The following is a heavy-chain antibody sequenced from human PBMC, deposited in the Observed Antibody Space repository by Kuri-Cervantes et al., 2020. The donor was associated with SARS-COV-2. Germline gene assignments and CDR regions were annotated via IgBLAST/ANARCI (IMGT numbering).Heavy chain of an antibody. CDR2: IKSKTDGGTT. D-gene: IGHD3-3*01. J-gene: IGHJ4*02. CDR1: GFTFSSYS. V-gene: IGHV3-15*01. Sequence: GGSLRLSCAASGFTFSSYSMNRVRQAPGKGLEWVGRIKSKTDGGTTDYAAPVKGRFTISRDDSKSIAYLQMNSLKTEDTAVYYCTRYDFWSGYYLDYWGQGTLVTVSS. CDR3: TRYDFWSGYYLDY.